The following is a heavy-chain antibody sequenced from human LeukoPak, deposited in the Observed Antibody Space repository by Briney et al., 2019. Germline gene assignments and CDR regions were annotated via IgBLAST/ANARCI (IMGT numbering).Heavy chain of an antibody. CDR3: ARGRGHYYMDV. J-gene: IGHJ6*03. CDR2: INHSGST. Sequence: PSETLSLTCAVYGGSFSGYYWSWIRQPPGKGLEWIGEINHSGSTNYNPSLKSRVTISEDTSKNQFSLKLSSVTAADTAVYYCARGRGHYYMDVWGKGTTVTVSS. D-gene: IGHD3-10*01. CDR1: GGSFSGYY. V-gene: IGHV4-34*01.